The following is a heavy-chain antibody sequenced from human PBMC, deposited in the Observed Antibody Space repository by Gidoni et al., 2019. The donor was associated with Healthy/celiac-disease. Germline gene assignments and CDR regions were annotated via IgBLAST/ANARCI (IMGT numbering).Heavy chain of an antibody. CDR1: GVTFSSYA. J-gene: IGHJ6*03. Sequence: QVQLVQSGAEVKKPASSVKVSCKTSGVTFSSYAISWVRQAPGQGLEWMGGIIPIFGTANYAQKFQGRVTITADESTSTAYMELSRLRSEDTAVYYCAGDIRATPYYYMDVWGKGTTVTVSS. V-gene: IGHV1-69*01. CDR2: IIPIFGTA. D-gene: IGHD1-26*01. CDR3: AGDIRATPYYYMDV.